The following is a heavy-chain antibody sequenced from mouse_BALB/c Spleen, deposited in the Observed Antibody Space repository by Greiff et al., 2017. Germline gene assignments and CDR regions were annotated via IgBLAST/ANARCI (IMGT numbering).Heavy chain of an antibody. D-gene: IGHD1-1*01. CDR3: ARLVITTVVRDY. Sequence: QVQLQQSGAELMKPGASVKISCKATGYTFSSYWIEWVKQRPGHGLEWIGEILPGSGSTNYNEKFKGKATFTADTSSNTAYMQLSSLTSEDSAVYYCARLVITTVVRDYWGQGTTLTVSS. V-gene: IGHV1-9*01. CDR1: GYTFSSYW. J-gene: IGHJ2*01. CDR2: ILPGSGST.